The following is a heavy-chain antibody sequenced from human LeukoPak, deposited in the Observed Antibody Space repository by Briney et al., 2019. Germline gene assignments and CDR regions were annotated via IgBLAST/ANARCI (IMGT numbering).Heavy chain of an antibody. CDR3: ARVFDLVSKTIPLDP. J-gene: IGHJ5*02. CDR2: INPNSGGT. Sequence: ASVKVSCKASGYTFTGCYMHWVRQAPGQGLEWMGWINPNSGGTNYAQKFQGRVTMTRDTSISTAYMELSRLRSDDTAVYYCARVFDLVSKTIPLDPWGQGTLVTVSS. D-gene: IGHD3-10*01. V-gene: IGHV1-2*02. CDR1: GYTFTGCY.